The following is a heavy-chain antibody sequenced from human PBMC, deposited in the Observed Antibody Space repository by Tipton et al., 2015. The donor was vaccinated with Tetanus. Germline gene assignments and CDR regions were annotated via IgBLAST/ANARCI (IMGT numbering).Heavy chain of an antibody. CDR3: ARDELFFSGGEDHAAFDV. V-gene: IGHV4-59*01. CDR2: INSGST. CDR1: GDSISSYY. J-gene: IGHJ3*01. Sequence: TLSLTCTVSGDSISSYYWNWIRQSPVXGLEWIGYINSGSTHYNPSLKSRVTISVDTSKNQFSLKLTSVTTADTAVYFCARDELFFSGGEDHAAFDVWGQGTLVTVSS. D-gene: IGHD3-10*01.